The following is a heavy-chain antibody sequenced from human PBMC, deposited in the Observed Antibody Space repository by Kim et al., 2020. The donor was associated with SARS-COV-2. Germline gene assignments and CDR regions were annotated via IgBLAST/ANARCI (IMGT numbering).Heavy chain of an antibody. D-gene: IGHD3-10*01. J-gene: IGHJ4*02. V-gene: IGHV3-15*01. CDR2: IKSKTDGGTT. CDR1: GFTFSNAW. Sequence: GGSLRLSCAASGFTFSNAWMSWVRQAPGKGLEWVGRIKSKTDGGTTDYAAPVKGRFTISRDDSKNTLYLQMNSLKTEDTAVYYCTTEAFITMVRGVILTNDYWGQGTLVTVSS. CDR3: TTEAFITMVRGVILTNDY.